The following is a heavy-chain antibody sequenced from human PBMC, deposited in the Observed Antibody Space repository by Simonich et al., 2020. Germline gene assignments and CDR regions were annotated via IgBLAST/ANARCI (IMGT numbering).Heavy chain of an antibody. V-gene: IGHV4-38-2*01. J-gene: IGHJ4*02. Sequence: QVQLQESGPGLVKPSETLSLTCAVSGYSISSGYYWGWFRQPPGKGLEWIGSIYHSGSTYYNPSLKSRVTISVDTSKNQFSLKLSSVTAADTAVYYCRGYCSNTSCYDYWGQGTLVTVSS. CDR3: RGYCSNTSCYDY. D-gene: IGHD2-2*01. CDR1: GYSISSGYY. CDR2: IYHSGST.